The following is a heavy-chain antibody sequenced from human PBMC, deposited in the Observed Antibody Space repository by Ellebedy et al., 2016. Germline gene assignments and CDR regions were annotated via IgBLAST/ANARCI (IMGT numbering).Heavy chain of an antibody. D-gene: IGHD2-15*01. Sequence: GGSLRLSCAASGFTFSSYGVHWVRQAPGKGLEWVAVISNDGSNTYYADSVKGRCTISRDNSRNTLYLQMNSLRAEDTAVYYCARGVGSGWFDPWGQGTLVTVSS. CDR1: GFTFSSYG. CDR3: ARGVGSGWFDP. V-gene: IGHV3-30*03. CDR2: ISNDGSNT. J-gene: IGHJ5*02.